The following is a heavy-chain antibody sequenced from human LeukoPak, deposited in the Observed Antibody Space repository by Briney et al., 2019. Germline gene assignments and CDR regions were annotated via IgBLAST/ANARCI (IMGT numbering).Heavy chain of an antibody. J-gene: IGHJ1*01. CDR2: IYSGGST. V-gene: IGHV3-66*01. CDR1: GFTVSSNY. Sequence: GGSLRLSCAASGFTVSSNYMSWVRQAPGKGLEWVSVIYSGGSTYYADSVRGRFTISRDNSKNTLYLQMNSLRAEDTAVYYCASDPARPYYDSSGYYGEHWGQGTLVTVSS. CDR3: ASDPARPYYDSSGYYGEH. D-gene: IGHD3-22*01.